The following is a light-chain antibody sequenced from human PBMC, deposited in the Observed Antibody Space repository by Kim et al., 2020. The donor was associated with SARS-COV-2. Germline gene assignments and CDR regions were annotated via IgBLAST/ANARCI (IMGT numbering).Light chain of an antibody. Sequence: EIVLTQSPGTLSLSPGERATVSCRASHTVTTTSLGWFQQKPGQAPRLLIYGVSRRPTGIPDRFTGSGSERDFTLTITRLEPEDIAMYYCHHYGSSPYSCGRGTKLEI. V-gene: IGKV3-20*01. J-gene: IGKJ2*01. CDR1: HTVTTTS. CDR2: GVS. CDR3: HHYGSSPYS.